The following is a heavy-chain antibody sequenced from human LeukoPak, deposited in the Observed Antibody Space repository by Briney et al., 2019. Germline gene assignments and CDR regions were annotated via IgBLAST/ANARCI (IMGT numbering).Heavy chain of an antibody. CDR2: MNPNSGNT. Sequence: ASVKVSCKAPGYTFTSYDINWVRQATGQGLEWMGWMNPNSGNTGYAQKFQGRVTITRNTSISTAYMELSSLRSEDTAVYYCARGRGYSSSWYYDYFDYWGQGTLVTVSS. CDR3: ARGRGYSSSWYYDYFDY. D-gene: IGHD6-13*01. V-gene: IGHV1-8*03. CDR1: GYTFTSYD. J-gene: IGHJ4*02.